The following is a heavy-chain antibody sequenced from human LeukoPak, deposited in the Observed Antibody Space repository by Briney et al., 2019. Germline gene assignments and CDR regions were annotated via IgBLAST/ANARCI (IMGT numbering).Heavy chain of an antibody. CDR2: IRSKTYGGTA. CDR3: TRGLEGFTAYDDF. J-gene: IGHJ4*02. Sequence: SGGSLRLSCRASGFSVGDYAMSWVRQAPGKGLEWVGFIRSKTYGGTADYAASVEGRFTISRDDSNNIVYLQMNSLKTEDTAVYYCTRGLEGFTAYDDFWGQGTLVTVSS. V-gene: IGHV3-49*04. CDR1: GFSVGDYA. D-gene: IGHD5-12*01.